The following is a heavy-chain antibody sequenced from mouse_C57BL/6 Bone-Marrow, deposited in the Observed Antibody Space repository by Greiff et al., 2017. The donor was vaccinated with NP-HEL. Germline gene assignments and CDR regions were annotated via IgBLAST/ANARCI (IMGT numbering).Heavy chain of an antibody. D-gene: IGHD1-1*01. Sequence: VQLQQSGAELVRPGASVTLSCKASGYTFTDYEMHWVKQTPVHGLEWIGAIDPETGGTAYNQKFKGKAILTADKSSSTAYMELRSLTSEDSAVYYCTRYFITTEGFDYWGQGTTLTVSS. CDR1: GYTFTDYE. J-gene: IGHJ2*01. CDR2: IDPETGGT. V-gene: IGHV1-15*01. CDR3: TRYFITTEGFDY.